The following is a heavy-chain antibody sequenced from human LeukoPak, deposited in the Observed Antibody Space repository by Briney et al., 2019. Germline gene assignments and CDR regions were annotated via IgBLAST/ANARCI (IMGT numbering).Heavy chain of an antibody. J-gene: IGHJ3*02. V-gene: IGHV3-30*03. Sequence: PGGSLRPSCAASGFTFTSYGFHWVRQAPGKALEWVAFMSYDGNKKYGDSVKGRFTISRDNAKNTLHLQMNGLRPDDTAVYYCARDPLDISRWANAFDIWGQGTLVTVSS. CDR1: GFTFTSYG. CDR2: MSYDGNK. CDR3: ARDPLDISRWANAFDI. D-gene: IGHD2-2*03.